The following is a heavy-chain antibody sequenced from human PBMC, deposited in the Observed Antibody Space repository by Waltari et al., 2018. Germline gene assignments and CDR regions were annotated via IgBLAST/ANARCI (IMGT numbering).Heavy chain of an antibody. D-gene: IGHD1-1*01. Sequence: EVQLLASGVGVVQPGGSLRLSCAASGLTFRSYAVRWVRQAPGKGLEWVSAISGSDGSTYYADSVKGRFTISRDNSKNTLYLQMNSLRAEDTAVYYCAKEINHWNYFDYWGQGTLVTVSS. CDR1: GLTFRSYA. J-gene: IGHJ4*02. V-gene: IGHV3-23*01. CDR2: ISGSDGST. CDR3: AKEINHWNYFDY.